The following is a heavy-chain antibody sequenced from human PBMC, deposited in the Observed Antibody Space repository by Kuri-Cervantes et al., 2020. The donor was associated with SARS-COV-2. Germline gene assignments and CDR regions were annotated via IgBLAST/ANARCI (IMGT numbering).Heavy chain of an antibody. CDR2: INPNSGGT. J-gene: IGHJ6*02. V-gene: IGHV1-2*04. Sequence: ASVKVSCKASGYTFSSYYMYWVRQAPGQGLEWMGWINPNSGGTNYAQNFQGWVTMTRDTSISTAYMELSRLRSDDTAVHYCARGMVRGIIQYYYYAMDVWGQGTTVTVSS. CDR3: ARGMVRGIIQYYYYAMDV. CDR1: GYTFSSYY. D-gene: IGHD3-10*01.